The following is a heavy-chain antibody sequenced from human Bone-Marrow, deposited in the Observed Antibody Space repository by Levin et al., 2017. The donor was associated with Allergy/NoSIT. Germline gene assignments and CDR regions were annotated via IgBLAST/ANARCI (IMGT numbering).Heavy chain of an antibody. J-gene: IGHJ5*02. CDR2: SDHTGST. Sequence: SETLSLTCSVSGDSISSVYLSWIRQSPGKGLEWIGYSDHTGSTNSNPSLKSRVTMSTDTSKNQFSLRLNSVTAAATAVYYCARFYTSGWYWFDPWGQGTLVTVSS. D-gene: IGHD3-22*01. V-gene: IGHV4-59*01. CDR3: ARFYTSGWYWFDP. CDR1: GDSISSVY.